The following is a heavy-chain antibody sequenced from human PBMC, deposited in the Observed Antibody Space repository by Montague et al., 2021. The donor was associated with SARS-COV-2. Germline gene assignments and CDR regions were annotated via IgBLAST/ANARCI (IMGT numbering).Heavy chain of an antibody. Sequence: SETLSLTCAVSGASFSGHYWNWIRQSPGKGLEWIGEINHRGSSNSNPALKSRVTISVDTSKSQFSLNLSSVTAADTAVYYCAASPDNAPWYFDLWGRGTLVTVSS. D-gene: IGHD1-14*01. CDR1: GASFSGHY. CDR3: AASPDNAPWYFDL. J-gene: IGHJ2*01. V-gene: IGHV4-34*01. CDR2: INHRGSS.